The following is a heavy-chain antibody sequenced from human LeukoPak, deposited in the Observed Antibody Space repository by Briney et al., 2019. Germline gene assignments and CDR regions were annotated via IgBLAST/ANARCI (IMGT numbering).Heavy chain of an antibody. CDR3: ADENIVHGDY. J-gene: IGHJ4*02. CDR1: GFSLSDYG. Sequence: GGSLRLSCSASGFSLSDYGMSWVRQAPGKGLEWVSAISGSGGSTYYADSVKGRFTISRDNSKNTLYLQMNSLRAEDTAVYYCADENIVHGDYWGQGTLVTVSS. CDR2: ISGSGGST. V-gene: IGHV3-23*01. D-gene: IGHD2-8*01.